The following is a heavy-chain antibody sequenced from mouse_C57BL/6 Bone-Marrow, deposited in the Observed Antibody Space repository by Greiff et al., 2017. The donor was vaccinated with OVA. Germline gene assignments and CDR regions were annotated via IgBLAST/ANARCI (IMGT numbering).Heavy chain of an antibody. Sequence: QVQLKESGPGLVQPSQSLSITCTVSGFSLTSYGLHWVRQSPGKGLEWLGVIWSGGSTDYNAAFISRLSISKDNSKSQVFFKMNSLQADDTAIYYCARNRGSNYVGYAMDYWGQGTSVTVSS. CDR2: IWSGGST. CDR1: GFSLTSYG. D-gene: IGHD2-5*01. V-gene: IGHV2-2*01. J-gene: IGHJ4*01. CDR3: ARNRGSNYVGYAMDY.